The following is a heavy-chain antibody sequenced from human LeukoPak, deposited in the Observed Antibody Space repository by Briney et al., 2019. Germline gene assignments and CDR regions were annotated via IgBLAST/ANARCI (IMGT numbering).Heavy chain of an antibody. V-gene: IGHV3-64D*06. CDR3: VKVGISTYDH. CDR2: ITFHGRDT. Sequence: PGGSLRLSCSVSGLTFSSSDMHWVRQAPGKALEYVSAITFHGRDTYYADSVNGRFTISRDNSKDTLYLQRSNLRPEDTAIYYCVKVGISTYDHWGQGTLVTVSS. CDR1: GLTFSSSD. D-gene: IGHD2/OR15-2a*01. J-gene: IGHJ4*02.